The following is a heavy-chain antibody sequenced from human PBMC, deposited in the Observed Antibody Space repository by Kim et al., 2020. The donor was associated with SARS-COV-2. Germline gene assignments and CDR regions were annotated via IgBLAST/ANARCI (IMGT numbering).Heavy chain of an antibody. CDR3: ATTFIAAAGTSDYYYMDV. Sequence: SVKVSCKASGGTFSSYAISWVRQAPGQGLEWMGGIIPIFGTANYAQKFQGRVTITADESTSTAYMELSSLRSEDTAVYYCATTFIAAAGTSDYYYMDVWGKGTTVTVSS. J-gene: IGHJ6*03. CDR1: GGTFSSYA. CDR2: IIPIFGTA. V-gene: IGHV1-69*13. D-gene: IGHD6-13*01.